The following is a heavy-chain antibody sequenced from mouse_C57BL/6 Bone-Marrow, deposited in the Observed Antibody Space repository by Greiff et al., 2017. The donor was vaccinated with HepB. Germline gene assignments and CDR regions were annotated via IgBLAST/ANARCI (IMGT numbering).Heavy chain of an antibody. CDR3: ACRQTAQASAWFAY. Sequence: VQLQQSGPELVKPGASVKIPCKASGYTFTDYNMDWVKQSHGKSLEWIGDINPNNGGTIYNQKFKGKATLTVDKSSSTAYMELRSLTSEDTAVYYCACRQTAQASAWFAYWGQGTLVTVSA. CDR2: INPNNGGT. V-gene: IGHV1-18*01. CDR1: GYTFTDYN. D-gene: IGHD3-2*02. J-gene: IGHJ3*01.